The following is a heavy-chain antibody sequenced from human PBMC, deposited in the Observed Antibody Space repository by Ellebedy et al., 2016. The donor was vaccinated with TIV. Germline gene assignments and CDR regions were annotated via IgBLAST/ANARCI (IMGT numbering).Heavy chain of an antibody. V-gene: IGHV4-34*01. J-gene: IGHJ4*02. CDR2: INHSGST. Sequence: SETLSLTXAVYGGSFSGHYWSWIRQSPGKGLEWIGEINHSGSTNCNPSLKSRVTISVDTSKNQFSLKLRSVAAADTAVYYCARGQGRRKATDYWGQGTLVTVSS. CDR3: ARGQGRRKATDY. D-gene: IGHD5-12*01. CDR1: GGSFSGHY.